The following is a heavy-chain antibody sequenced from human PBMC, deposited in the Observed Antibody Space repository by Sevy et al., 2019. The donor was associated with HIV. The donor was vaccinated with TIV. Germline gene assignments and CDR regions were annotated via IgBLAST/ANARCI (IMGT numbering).Heavy chain of an antibody. V-gene: IGHV3-23*01. CDR3: AGGRYDSSGSFDAFDI. CDR1: GFTFITYA. J-gene: IGHJ3*02. D-gene: IGHD3-22*01. CDR2: IYGTSGTT. Sequence: GGSLRLSCKPSGFTFITYAMNWVPQAPGRGLEWVSTIYGTSGTTYYADSVRGRFTISRDNSMNTLFLQMNTLRTEDTALYYCAGGRYDSSGSFDAFDIWGQGTMVTVSS.